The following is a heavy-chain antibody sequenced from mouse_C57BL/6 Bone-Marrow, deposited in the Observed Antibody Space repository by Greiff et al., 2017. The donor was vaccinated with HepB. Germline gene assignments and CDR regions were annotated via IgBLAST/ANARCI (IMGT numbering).Heavy chain of an antibody. CDR3: ARDSSEGWFAY. CDR2: IYPGGCYT. D-gene: IGHD3-2*02. J-gene: IGHJ3*01. CDR1: GYTFTNYW. Sequence: VQLQQSGAELVRPGTSVKMSCKASGYTFTNYWIGWAKQRPGHGLEWIGDIYPGGCYTNYNEKFKGKATLTADKSSSTAYMQFSSLTSEDSAIYYCARDSSEGWFAYWGQGTLVTVSA. V-gene: IGHV1-63*01.